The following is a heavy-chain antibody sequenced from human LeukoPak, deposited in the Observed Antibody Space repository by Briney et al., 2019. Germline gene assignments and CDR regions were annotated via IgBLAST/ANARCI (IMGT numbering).Heavy chain of an antibody. V-gene: IGHV4-4*07. CDR3: ARTDFWSGYSPYWYFDL. D-gene: IGHD3-3*01. J-gene: IGHJ2*01. CDR2: IYTAGST. Sequence: PSETLSLTCTVSGGSISGSYWSWIRQPAGKGLEWIGRIYTAGSTNYNPSLKSRVTMSVDTSKNQLSLKLSSVTAADTAVYYCARTDFWSGYSPYWYFDLWGRGTLVTVSS. CDR1: GGSISGSY.